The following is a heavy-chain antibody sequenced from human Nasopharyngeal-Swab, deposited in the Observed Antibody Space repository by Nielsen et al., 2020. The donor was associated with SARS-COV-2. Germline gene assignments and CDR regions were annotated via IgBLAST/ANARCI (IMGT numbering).Heavy chain of an antibody. Sequence: WVRQAPGQGLEWMGWISAYNGNTNYAQKLQGRVTMTTDTSTSTAYMELRSLRSDDTAVYYCATAGPAATDYYYMDVWGKGATVTVSS. J-gene: IGHJ6*03. V-gene: IGHV1-18*01. D-gene: IGHD2-2*01. CDR3: ATAGPAATDYYYMDV. CDR2: ISAYNGNT.